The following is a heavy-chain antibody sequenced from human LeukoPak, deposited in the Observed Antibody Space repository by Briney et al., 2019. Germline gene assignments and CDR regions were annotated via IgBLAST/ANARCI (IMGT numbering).Heavy chain of an antibody. Sequence: ASVKVSCKASGYTFTSYDVNWVRQATGQGLEWMGWMNPNSGNTGYAQKFQGRVTMTRNTSISTAYMELSSLRSEDTAVYYCARGDSRDYGDYLNWFDPWGQGTLVTVSS. D-gene: IGHD4-17*01. V-gene: IGHV1-8*01. CDR1: GYTFTSYD. CDR2: MNPNSGNT. J-gene: IGHJ5*02. CDR3: ARGDSRDYGDYLNWFDP.